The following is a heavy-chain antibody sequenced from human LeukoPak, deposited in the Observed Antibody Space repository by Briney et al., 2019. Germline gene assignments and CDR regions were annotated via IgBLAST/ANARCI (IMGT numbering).Heavy chain of an antibody. D-gene: IGHD2-2*01. CDR1: GYTFTSYG. J-gene: IGHJ5*02. V-gene: IGHV1-2*02. Sequence: ASVKVSCKASGYTFTSYGISWVRQAPGQGLEWMGWINPNSGGTNYAQKFQGRVTMTRDTSISTAYMELSRLRSDDTAVYYCARGLGGQLLNWFDPWGQGTLVTVSS. CDR3: ARGLGGQLLNWFDP. CDR2: INPNSGGT.